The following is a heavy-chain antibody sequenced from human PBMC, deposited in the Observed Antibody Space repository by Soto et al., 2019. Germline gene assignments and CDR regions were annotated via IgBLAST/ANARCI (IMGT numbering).Heavy chain of an antibody. CDR2: ISYDGTNE. V-gene: IGHV3-30-3*01. CDR1: GFTFSSYA. J-gene: IGHJ4*02. CDR3: ARGYTAAPRTSHFDY. D-gene: IGHD6-13*01. Sequence: QVQLVESGGGVVQPGRSLRLSCAASGFTFSSYAMHWVRQAPGKGLEWVAVISYDGTNEFYADSVKGRFTSSRDNSKNTLYLQMNSLRAGDTAVYYCARGYTAAPRTSHFDYWGQGTLVTVSS.